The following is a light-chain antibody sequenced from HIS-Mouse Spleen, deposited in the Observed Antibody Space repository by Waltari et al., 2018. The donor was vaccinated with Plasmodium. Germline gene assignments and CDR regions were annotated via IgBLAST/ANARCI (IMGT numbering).Light chain of an antibody. CDR2: WAS. CDR1: QSVLYSSNNKNY. V-gene: IGKV4-1*01. J-gene: IGKJ2*01. CDR3: QQYYSTPYT. Sequence: DIVMTQSPDSLAVSLGERATIHCKSDQSVLYSSNNKNYLAWYQQKPGQPPKLLIYWASTRESGVPDRFSGSGSGTDFTLTISSLQAEDVAVYYCQQYYSTPYTFGQGTKLEIK.